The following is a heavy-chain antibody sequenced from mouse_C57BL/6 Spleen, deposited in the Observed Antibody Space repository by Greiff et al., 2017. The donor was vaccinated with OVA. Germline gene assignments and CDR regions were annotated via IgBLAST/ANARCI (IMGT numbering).Heavy chain of an antibody. CDR2: IYPGSGST. CDR1: GYTFTSYW. J-gene: IGHJ2*01. V-gene: IGHV1-55*01. CDR3: ATAQAVAFDD. D-gene: IGHD3-2*02. Sequence: VQLQQSGAELVKPGASVKMSCKASGYTFTSYWITWVKQRPGQGLEWIGDIYPGSGSTNYNEKFKSKATLTVDTSSSTAYMQLSSRTSEDSAVYYCATAQAVAFDDWGQGTTLTVAS.